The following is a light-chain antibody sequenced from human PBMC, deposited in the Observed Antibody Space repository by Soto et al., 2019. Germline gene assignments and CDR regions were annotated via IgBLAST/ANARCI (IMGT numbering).Light chain of an antibody. CDR2: DVS. CDR3: GSYTTSSNYV. V-gene: IGLV2-14*03. CDR1: ISDVGSYNY. J-gene: IGLJ1*01. Sequence: QSVRTQPASVCGSPGQSITISCTGTISDVGSYNYVSWYQQYPGKAPKLMIYDVSTRPSGVSDRFSGSKSGNTASLTISGLRAEDEADYYCGSYTTSSNYVFGTGTKVTVL.